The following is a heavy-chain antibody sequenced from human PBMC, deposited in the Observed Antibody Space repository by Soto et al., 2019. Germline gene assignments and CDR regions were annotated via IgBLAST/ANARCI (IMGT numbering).Heavy chain of an antibody. CDR1: GGSISGDPSY. CDR2: IYYSGST. CDR3: AREGGENAFDI. Sequence: QVQLQESGPGLVKPSQTLSLTCSVSGGSISGDPSYWAGIRHHPGQGLEWFGYIYYSGSTYYNPSLKIRATISIDTSKNEFSLKLTSVTAADTAVYYCAREGGENAFDIWGQGTLVTVSS. D-gene: IGHD2-21*01. V-gene: IGHV4-31*03. J-gene: IGHJ3*02.